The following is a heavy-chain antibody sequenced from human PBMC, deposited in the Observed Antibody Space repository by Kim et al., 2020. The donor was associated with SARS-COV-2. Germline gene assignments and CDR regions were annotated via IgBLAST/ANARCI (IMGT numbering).Heavy chain of an antibody. CDR1: GFTFSDYA. Sequence: GGSLRLSCAASGFTFSDYAFNWVRQAPGKGLEWVSGISTSGVNTYYADSVKGRFTISRDNSRSTLYLQMNNLRAEDTAVYYCAKDRFGAQPDPADYWGQGTLVTVSS. J-gene: IGHJ4*02. CDR2: ISTSGVNT. CDR3: AKDRFGAQPDPADY. D-gene: IGHD3-16*01. V-gene: IGHV3-23*01.